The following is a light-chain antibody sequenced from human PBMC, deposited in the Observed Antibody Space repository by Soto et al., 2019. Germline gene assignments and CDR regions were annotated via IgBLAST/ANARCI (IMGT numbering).Light chain of an antibody. CDR2: GAS. J-gene: IGKJ4*01. V-gene: IGKV3-15*01. Sequence: DIVMTQSPAFVSASLGERVTLSCRARRTIDTYLAWFQHRLSQPPRLLLFGASVRAPGVPPRFSGGGSGTEFTLTINSLRSEDFAVYFCQQYDAWPPCTFGGGTTVEI. CDR1: RTIDTY. CDR3: QQYDAWPPCT.